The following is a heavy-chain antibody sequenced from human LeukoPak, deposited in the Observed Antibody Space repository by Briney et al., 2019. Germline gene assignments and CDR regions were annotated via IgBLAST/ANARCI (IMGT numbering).Heavy chain of an antibody. CDR3: ATVADFWSGYLKYYYMDV. D-gene: IGHD3-3*01. CDR2: FDPEDGET. V-gene: IGHV1-24*01. CDR1: GYTLTELS. Sequence: ASVKVSCKVSGYTLTELSIDWVRQAPGKGLEWMGGFDPEDGETIYAQKFQGRVTMTEDTSTDTAYMELSSLRSEDTAVYYCATVADFWSGYLKYYYMDVWGKGTTVTVSS. J-gene: IGHJ6*03.